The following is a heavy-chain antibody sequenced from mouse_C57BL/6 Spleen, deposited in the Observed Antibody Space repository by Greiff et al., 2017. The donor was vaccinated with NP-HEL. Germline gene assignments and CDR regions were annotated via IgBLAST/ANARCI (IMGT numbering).Heavy chain of an antibody. CDR1: GFTFSSYA. J-gene: IGHJ4*01. CDR3: TRGPHSYYAMDY. CDR2: ISSGGDYI. V-gene: IGHV5-9-1*02. Sequence: EVKLMESGEGLVKPGGSLKLSCAASGFTFSSYAMSWVRQTPEKRLEWVAYISSGGDYIYYADTVKGRFTISRDNARNTLYLQMSSLKSEDTAMYYCTRGPHSYYAMDYWGQGTSVTVSS. D-gene: IGHD3-1*01.